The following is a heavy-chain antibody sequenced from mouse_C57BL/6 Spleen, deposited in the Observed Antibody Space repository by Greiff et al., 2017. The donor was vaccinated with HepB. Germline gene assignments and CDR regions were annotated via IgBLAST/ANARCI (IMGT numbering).Heavy chain of an antibody. Sequence: VQLVESGAELVRPGASVTLSCKASGYTFTDYEMHWVKQTPVHGLEWIGAIDPETGGTAYNQKFKGKAILTADKSSSTAYMELRSLTSEDSAVYYCTRPLILDYWGQGTTLTVSS. J-gene: IGHJ2*01. V-gene: IGHV1-15*01. CDR2: IDPETGGT. CDR3: TRPLILDY. CDR1: GYTFTDYE.